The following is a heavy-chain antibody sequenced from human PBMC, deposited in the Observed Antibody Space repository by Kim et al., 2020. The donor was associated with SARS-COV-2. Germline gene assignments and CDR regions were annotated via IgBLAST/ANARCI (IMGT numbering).Heavy chain of an antibody. Sequence: SETLSLTCTGSGCSISSYYWSWIRQPPGKGLEWIGYIYYSGSTNYNPSLKSRVTISVDTSKNQFSLKLSSVTAADTAVYYCARGRGLAGYFDYWGQGTLVTVSS. J-gene: IGHJ4*01. CDR1: GCSISSYY. CDR3: ARGRGLAGYFDY. V-gene: IGHV4-59*13. D-gene: IGHD3-16*01. CDR2: IYYSGST.